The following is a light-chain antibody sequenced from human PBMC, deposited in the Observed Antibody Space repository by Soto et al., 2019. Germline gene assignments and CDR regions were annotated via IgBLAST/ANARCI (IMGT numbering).Light chain of an antibody. CDR2: GAS. CDR3: QQYGSSPPVT. CDR1: QSVSSSY. V-gene: IGKV3-20*01. J-gene: IGKJ5*01. Sequence: EIVLTQPPGTLSLSPGERATLSCRASQSVSSSYLAWYQQKPGQAPRLLIYGASGTATGIPDRFSGSGSGQDFTLTISRLEPEDFAVYYCQQYGSSPPVTFGQGTRLEIK.